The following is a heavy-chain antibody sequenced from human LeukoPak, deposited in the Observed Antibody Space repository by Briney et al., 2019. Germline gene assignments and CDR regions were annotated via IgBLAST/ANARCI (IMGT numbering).Heavy chain of an antibody. CDR2: IYSGGST. Sequence: PGGSLRLSCAASGFTVSSNYMNWVRQAPGKGLEWVSVIYSGGSTYYADSVKGRFTISRDNSKNTLYLQMNSLRAEDTAVYYCARGAYGSGSYGDNWFDPWGQGTLVTVSS. CDR3: ARGAYGSGSYGDNWFDP. CDR1: GFTVSSNY. V-gene: IGHV3-66*01. J-gene: IGHJ5*02. D-gene: IGHD3-10*01.